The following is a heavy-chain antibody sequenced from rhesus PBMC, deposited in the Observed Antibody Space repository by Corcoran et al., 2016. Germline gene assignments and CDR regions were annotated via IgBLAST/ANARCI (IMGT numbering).Heavy chain of an antibody. CDR2: IYWDDSK. CDR3: ARITGVLIKGDV. Sequence: QVTLKESGPALVKPTQPLTLTCTFSGFSLTTGGMGVGWSRQPPGKALEWLASIYWDDSKYYTTSLKTRLTISKGTSKNQVVLTMTNMDLVDTATYYCARITGVLIKGDVWGAGVLVTVSS. V-gene: IGHV2S1*01. CDR1: GFSLTTGGMG. J-gene: IGHJ5-1*01. D-gene: IGHD3-34*01.